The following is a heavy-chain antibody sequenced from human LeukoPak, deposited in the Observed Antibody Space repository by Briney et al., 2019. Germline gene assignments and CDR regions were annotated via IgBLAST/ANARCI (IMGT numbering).Heavy chain of an antibody. V-gene: IGHV3-53*01. CDR1: GFSVASIY. J-gene: IGHJ4*02. CDR2: IHGNGGT. CDR3: ARGFHFYASGTYSGAFDY. Sequence: GGSLRLSCSASGFSVASIYMSWVRQAPGKGLQWVSAIHGNGGTDYAGSVRGRFTISRDNSKNTLHLQMDNLRAEDTAVYYCARGFHFYASGTYSGAFDYWGQGTLVTVSS. D-gene: IGHD3-10*01.